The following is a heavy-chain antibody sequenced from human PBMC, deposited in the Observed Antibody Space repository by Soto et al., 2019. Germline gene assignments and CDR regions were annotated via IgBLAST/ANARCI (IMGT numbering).Heavy chain of an antibody. V-gene: IGHV3-23*01. CDR3: AKDAVFWSGYYYDAFDI. CDR2: ISGSGGST. CDR1: GFTFSSYA. J-gene: IGHJ3*02. Sequence: EVQLLESGGGLVQPGGSLRLSCAASGFTFSSYAMSWVRQAPGKGLEWVSAISGSGGSTYYADSVKGRFTISRDNSKNTLYLQMNSLRAEDTDVYYCAKDAVFWSGYYYDAFDIWGQGTMVTVSS. D-gene: IGHD3-3*01.